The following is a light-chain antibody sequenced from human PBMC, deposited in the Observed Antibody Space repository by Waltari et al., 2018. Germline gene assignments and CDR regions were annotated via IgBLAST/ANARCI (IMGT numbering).Light chain of an antibody. Sequence: DIQMTQSPSTLSASVGDRVPITCRASQSISSWLAWYQQKPGKAPKLLIYKASSLESGVPSRFSGSGSGTEFTLTISSLQPDDFATYYCQQYNSYSPTWTFGQGTKVEIK. V-gene: IGKV1-5*03. J-gene: IGKJ1*01. CDR2: KAS. CDR3: QQYNSYSPTWT. CDR1: QSISSW.